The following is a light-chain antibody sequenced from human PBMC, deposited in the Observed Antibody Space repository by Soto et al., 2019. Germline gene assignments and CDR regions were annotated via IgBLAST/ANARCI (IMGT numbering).Light chain of an antibody. CDR1: SSDVGGYNY. Sequence: QSVLTQPASVSGSPGQSITVSCTGTSSDVGGYNYVSWYQQHPGKAPRLLIYDVTNRPSGVSNRFSGSKSGNTASLTISGLQAEYEAYYYCSSYRRVSTYVFGTGTKVTV. V-gene: IGLV2-14*03. CDR3: SSYRRVSTYV. CDR2: DVT. J-gene: IGLJ1*01.